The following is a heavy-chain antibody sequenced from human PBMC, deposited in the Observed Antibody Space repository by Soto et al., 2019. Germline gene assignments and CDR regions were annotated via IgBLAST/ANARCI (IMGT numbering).Heavy chain of an antibody. CDR3: AKGVAEVLVTAAIVS. D-gene: IGHD2-2*01. CDR2: ISGSGGST. Sequence: EVQLLESGGGLVQPGGSLRLSCAASGFTFSSYAMSWVRQAPGKGLEWVSAISGSGGSTYYADSVKGRFTISRDNSKNTRYLQMNSLRAEDTAVYYCAKGVAEVLVTAAIVSWGQGTLVTVSS. V-gene: IGHV3-23*01. CDR1: GFTFSSYA. J-gene: IGHJ4*02.